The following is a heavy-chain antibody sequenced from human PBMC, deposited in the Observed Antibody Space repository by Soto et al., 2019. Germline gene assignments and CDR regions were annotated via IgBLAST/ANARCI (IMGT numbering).Heavy chain of an antibody. J-gene: IGHJ6*02. CDR2: MNPNSGNT. V-gene: IGHV1-8*01. CDR3: ARSAAMDDGYYYYGMDV. CDR1: GYTFTSYD. D-gene: IGHD2-2*01. Sequence: QVQLVQSGAEVKKPGASVKVSCKASGYTFTSYDINWVRQVTGQGLEWIGWMNPNSGNTGYAQKFQGRVTMTRNTSISTAYMELSSLRSEDTAVYYCARSAAMDDGYYYYGMDVWGQGTTVTVSS.